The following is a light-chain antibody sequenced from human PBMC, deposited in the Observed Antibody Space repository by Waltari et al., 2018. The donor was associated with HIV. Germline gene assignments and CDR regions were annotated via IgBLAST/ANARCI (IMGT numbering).Light chain of an antibody. J-gene: IGLJ2*01. CDR2: EVT. CDR3: SSYASTTTHVV. Sequence: QSALTQPASVSGSPGQSITISCTGTRTHVGAYDYVAWYQQHPGGAPKLLIYEVTKRPSGVSSRFSGSKSGNTASLNISGLQAQDEADYHCSSYASTTTHVVFGRGTKLTVL. V-gene: IGLV2-14*03. CDR1: RTHVGAYDY.